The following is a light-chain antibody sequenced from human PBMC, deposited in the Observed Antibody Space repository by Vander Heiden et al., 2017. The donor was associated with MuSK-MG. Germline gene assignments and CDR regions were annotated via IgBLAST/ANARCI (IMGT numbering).Light chain of an antibody. CDR1: TGAVTSGHY. CDR3: LLSYSGARV. Sequence: QAVVTQEPSLTVYPGGTVTLTCGSSTGAVTSGHYPYWFQQKPGQAPRTLIYDTRKKHSWTPAHFSGSLLGGKAALTLSGAQPEDEAEYYCLLSYSGARVFGGGTKLTVL. V-gene: IGLV7-46*01. CDR2: DTR. J-gene: IGLJ2*01.